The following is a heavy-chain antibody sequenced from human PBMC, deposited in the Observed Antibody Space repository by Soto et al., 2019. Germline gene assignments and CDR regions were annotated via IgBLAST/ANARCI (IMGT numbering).Heavy chain of an antibody. CDR3: ARDYVFGVDDDAFDI. V-gene: IGHV3-11*01. Sequence: PGGSLRLSCAASGFTFSDYYMSWIRQAPGKGLEWVSYISSSGSTIYYADSVKGRFTISRDNAKNSLYLQMNSLRAEDTAVYYCARDYVFGVDDDAFDIWGQGTMVTVSS. CDR1: GFTFSDYY. D-gene: IGHD3-3*01. CDR2: ISSSGSTI. J-gene: IGHJ3*02.